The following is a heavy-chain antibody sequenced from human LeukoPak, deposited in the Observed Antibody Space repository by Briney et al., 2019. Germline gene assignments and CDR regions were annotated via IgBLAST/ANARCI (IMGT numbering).Heavy chain of an antibody. Sequence: GGSLRLSCAASGFTFSTYWMHWVRQAPGKGLVWVSRINSDGSSTTYADSVKGRFTISRDNAKNTLYLQMNSLRAEDTALYYCARSPNCGGDCFWGQGTLVTVSS. J-gene: IGHJ4*02. CDR2: INSDGSST. D-gene: IGHD2-21*02. CDR1: GFTFSTYW. CDR3: ARSPNCGGDCF. V-gene: IGHV3-74*01.